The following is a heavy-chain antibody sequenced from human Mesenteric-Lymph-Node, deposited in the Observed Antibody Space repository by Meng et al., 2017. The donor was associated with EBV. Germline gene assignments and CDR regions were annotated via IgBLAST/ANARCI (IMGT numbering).Heavy chain of an antibody. Sequence: EVPLVESGGGLVKTGGSLRLSCVVVGISFTNAWMSWVRQPPGKGLEWVGRIKSKTDGGITDYAAPVKGRFTISRDDSKNTVYLQMSSLKSEDTAVYYCTTDAYDYNTGGSRSLLFDYWGQGTLVTVSS. CDR2: IKSKTDGGIT. CDR1: GISFTNAW. V-gene: IGHV3-15*01. D-gene: IGHD3-22*01. J-gene: IGHJ4*02. CDR3: TTDAYDYNTGGSRSLLFDY.